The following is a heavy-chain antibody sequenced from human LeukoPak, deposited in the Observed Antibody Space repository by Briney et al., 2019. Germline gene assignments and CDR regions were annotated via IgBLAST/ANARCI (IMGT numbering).Heavy chain of an antibody. J-gene: IGHJ4*02. CDR1: GGTFSSYA. CDR2: IIPIFGTA. V-gene: IGHV1-69*05. D-gene: IGHD3-10*01. CDR3: ARAPGGEYYFDY. Sequence: GASVKVSCKASGGTFSSYAISWVRQAPGQGLEWMGGIIPIFGTANYAQKFQGRVTITTDESTSTAYMELSSLRSEDTAVYYCARAPGGEYYFDYWGQGTLVTVSS.